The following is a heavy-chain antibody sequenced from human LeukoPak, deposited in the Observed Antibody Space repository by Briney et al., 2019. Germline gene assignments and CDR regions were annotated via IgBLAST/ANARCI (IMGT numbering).Heavy chain of an antibody. CDR2: INHSGST. J-gene: IGHJ6*02. CDR1: GGSFSGYY. V-gene: IGHV4-34*01. Sequence: SETLSLTYAVYGGSFSGYYWSWIRQPPGKGREWIGEINHSGSTNYNPSIKSRVTISVDTSKNQFSLKLSSVTAADTAVYYCARSPRWGQPRPRYYYGMDVWGQGTTVTVSS. CDR3: ARSPRWGQPRPRYYYGMDV. D-gene: IGHD3-16*01.